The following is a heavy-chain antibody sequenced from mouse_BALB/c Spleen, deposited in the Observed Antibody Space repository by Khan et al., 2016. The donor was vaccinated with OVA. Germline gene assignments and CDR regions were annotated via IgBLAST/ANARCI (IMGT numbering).Heavy chain of an antibody. V-gene: IGHV9-3-1*01. D-gene: IGHD1-1*02. J-gene: IGHJ1*01. CDR2: INTYTGEP. CDR1: GYTFTNYG. CDR3: ARGGNYWYFDV. Sequence: QIQLVQSGPELKKPGETVKISCKASGYTFTNYGINWVKQAPGKGLKWMGWINTYTGEPTYADDFKGRFAFSLETSASTAYLQINNLKNEDTATYFCARGGNYWYFDVWGAGTTVTVSS.